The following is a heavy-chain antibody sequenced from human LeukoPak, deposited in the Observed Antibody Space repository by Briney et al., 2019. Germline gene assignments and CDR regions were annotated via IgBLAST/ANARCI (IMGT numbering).Heavy chain of an antibody. CDR2: IYPGESDT. Sequence: GESLKISCKGSGYSFTSYWIGWVRQMPGKGLEWMGIIYPGESDTRYSPSFQGQVTISADKSISTAYLQWSSLKASDTAMYYCARLSSPYYDFWSGYYDNTDHFDYWGQGTLVTVSS. J-gene: IGHJ4*02. D-gene: IGHD3-3*01. V-gene: IGHV5-51*01. CDR3: ARLSSPYYDFWSGYYDNTDHFDY. CDR1: GYSFTSYW.